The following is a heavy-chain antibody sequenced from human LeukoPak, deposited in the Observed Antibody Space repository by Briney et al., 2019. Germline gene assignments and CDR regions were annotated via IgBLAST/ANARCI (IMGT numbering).Heavy chain of an antibody. CDR2: ISSSGSGGNT. J-gene: IGHJ4*02. CDR3: ARGSSSWDRFDY. Sequence: GGSLRLSCAASGFTFSTYAMSWARQAPGKGLEWVSGISSSGSGGNTYYADSVKGRFTISRDNSKNTLYLQMNSLRAEDTAVYYCARGSSSWDRFDYWGQGTLVTVSS. CDR1: GFTFSTYA. V-gene: IGHV3-23*01. D-gene: IGHD6-13*01.